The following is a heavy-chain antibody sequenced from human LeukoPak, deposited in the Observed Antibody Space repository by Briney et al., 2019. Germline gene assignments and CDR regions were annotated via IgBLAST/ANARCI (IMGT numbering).Heavy chain of an antibody. V-gene: IGHV3-23*01. D-gene: IGHD1-26*01. CDR1: RFAFSNYA. CDR3: AKGGKWDVTPFDY. Sequence: GGSLRLSCAASRFAFSNYAMNWVRQAPGKGLEWVSTISGGGGSTYYADSVKGRFTISRDNSKNTLYLQVNSLRAEDTAVYYCAKGGKWDVTPFDYWGQGTLVTVSS. J-gene: IGHJ4*02. CDR2: ISGGGGST.